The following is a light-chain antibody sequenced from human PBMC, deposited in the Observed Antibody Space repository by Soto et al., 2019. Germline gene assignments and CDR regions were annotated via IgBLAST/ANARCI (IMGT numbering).Light chain of an antibody. CDR2: DVG. Sequence: QSALTQPASVSGSPGQSITISCTGTSSDVGAYKYVSWYQQHPGKAPKLMISDVGNRPSGVSNRFSGSKSGNTASLTISGLQAEDEADYYCSSYTSDNTVAFGGGTQLTVL. CDR3: SSYTSDNTVA. V-gene: IGLV2-14*01. J-gene: IGLJ3*02. CDR1: SSDVGAYKY.